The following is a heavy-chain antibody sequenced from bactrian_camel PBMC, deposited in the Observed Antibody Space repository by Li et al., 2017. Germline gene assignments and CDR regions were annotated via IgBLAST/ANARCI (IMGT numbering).Heavy chain of an antibody. CDR2: LYTDGIT. V-gene: IGHV3-2*01. CDR3: AAVSGY. Sequence: HVQLVESGGGSVQAGGSLRLSCAVSGYTYSSSCMGWFRQAPGKGLEWVSNLYTDGITHYADSVKGRFTISKDNAKSTLYLEMKSLKPEDTAVHFCAAVSGYWGQGTQVTVS. J-gene: IGHJ6*01. CDR1: GYTYSSSC.